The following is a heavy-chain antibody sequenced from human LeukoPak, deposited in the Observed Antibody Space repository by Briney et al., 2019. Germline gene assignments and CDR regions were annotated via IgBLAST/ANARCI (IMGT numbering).Heavy chain of an antibody. Sequence: SETLSLTCAVYGGSFSGYYCSWIRQPPGKGLEWIGEINHSGSTNYNPSLKSRVTISVDTSKNQFSLKLSSVTAADTAVYYCARVRPRITMVRGVLTSAPDYWGQGTLVTVSS. D-gene: IGHD3-10*01. CDR1: GGSFSGYY. CDR2: INHSGST. CDR3: ARVRPRITMVRGVLTSAPDY. V-gene: IGHV4-34*01. J-gene: IGHJ4*02.